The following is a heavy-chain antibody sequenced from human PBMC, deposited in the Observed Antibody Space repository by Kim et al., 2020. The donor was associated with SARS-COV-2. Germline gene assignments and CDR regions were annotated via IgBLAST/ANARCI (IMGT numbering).Heavy chain of an antibody. V-gene: IGHV1-69*04. J-gene: IGHJ6*02. CDR1: GGTFSSYA. CDR3: ARPEFGWSGYSRGYYYYGMDV. D-gene: IGHD3-3*01. CDR2: IIPILGIA. Sequence: SVKVSCKASGGTFSSYAISWVRQAPGQGLEWMGRIIPILGIANYAQKFQGRVTITADKSTSTAYMELSSLRSEDTAVYYCARPEFGWSGYSRGYYYYGMDVWGQGTTVTVSS.